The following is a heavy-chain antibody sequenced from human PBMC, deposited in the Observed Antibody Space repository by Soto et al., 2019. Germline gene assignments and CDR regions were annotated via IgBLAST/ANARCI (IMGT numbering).Heavy chain of an antibody. CDR1: GFSLSTRGVG. Sequence: QITLKESGPPLVKPTQTLTLTCTFSGFSLSTRGVGVGWIRQHPGKALEWLALIYWDDDKRYSPSLKTTLTITKDTSKNHVVLTMINMDPVDTATYSCAHIGVSRWFDFWGQGTLVTVSS. J-gene: IGHJ4*02. CDR3: AHIGVSRWFDF. V-gene: IGHV2-5*02. CDR2: IYWDDDK. D-gene: IGHD6-13*01.